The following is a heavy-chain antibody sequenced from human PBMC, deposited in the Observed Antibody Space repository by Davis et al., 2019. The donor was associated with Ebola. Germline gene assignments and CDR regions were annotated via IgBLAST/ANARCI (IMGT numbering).Heavy chain of an antibody. CDR2: IYPGDSDT. CDR1: GDSFTSYW. D-gene: IGHD1-26*01. V-gene: IGHV5-51*01. CDR3: ARQRGLGLPFGAFDI. J-gene: IGHJ3*02. Sequence: GESLKISCQGSGDSFTSYWIAWVRQMPGKGLELMGIIYPGDSDTRYSPSFQGQVTISADKSISTAYLQWSSLKASDTAMYYCARQRGLGLPFGAFDIWGQGTVVTVSS.